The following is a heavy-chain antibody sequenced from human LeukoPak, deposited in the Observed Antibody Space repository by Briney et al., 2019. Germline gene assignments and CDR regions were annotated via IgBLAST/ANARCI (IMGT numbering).Heavy chain of an antibody. V-gene: IGHV3-48*03. D-gene: IGHD3-10*01. Sequence: GGSLRLSCAASGFNLSSYEMNWVRQAPGKGLEWVSYISSVGSTKYYVDFVKGRFTISRDNAKNSLYLQMNNLRADDTAVYYCARDRWEYGSGSYWNPLDYWGQGTLVTVSS. CDR2: ISSVGSTK. CDR3: ARDRWEYGSGSYWNPLDY. CDR1: GFNLSSYE. J-gene: IGHJ4*02.